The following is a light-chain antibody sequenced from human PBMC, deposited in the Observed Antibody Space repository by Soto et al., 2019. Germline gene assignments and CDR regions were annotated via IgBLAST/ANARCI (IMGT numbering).Light chain of an antibody. J-gene: IGKJ3*01. CDR2: GAS. Sequence: EIVLTQSPGTLSLSPGERATLSCRASQSVSSSYLAWYQQKPGQAPRHLIYGASSRATGIPDRFSGSGSGTDFTLNISRLEPEDFEVYYCQQYGSSLFTFGPGTKVDIK. CDR1: QSVSSSY. V-gene: IGKV3-20*01. CDR3: QQYGSSLFT.